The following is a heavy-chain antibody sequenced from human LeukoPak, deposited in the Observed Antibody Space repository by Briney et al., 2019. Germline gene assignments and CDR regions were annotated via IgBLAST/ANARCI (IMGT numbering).Heavy chain of an antibody. D-gene: IGHD3-10*01. J-gene: IGHJ6*03. V-gene: IGHV4-61*02. CDR3: ARLPIYGSGSSYSYYYYMDV. CDR2: IYTSGST. Sequence: SETLSLTCTVSGGSISSGSYYWSWIRQPAGKGLEWIGRIYTSGSTNYNPSLKSRVTISVDTSKNQFSLKLSSVTAADTAVYYCARLPIYGSGSSYSYYYYMDVWGKGTTVTISS. CDR1: GGSISSGSYY.